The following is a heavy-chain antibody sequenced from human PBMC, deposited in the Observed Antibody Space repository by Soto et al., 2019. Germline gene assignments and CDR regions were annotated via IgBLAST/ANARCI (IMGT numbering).Heavy chain of an antibody. CDR3: ARAFDILTRYYFDY. Sequence: PSETLSLTCTVSGGSISSGDYYWSWIRQPPGKGLEWIGYIYYNGSTYYNPSLKSRVTISVDTSKNQFSLKLSSVTAADTAVYYCARAFDILTRYYFDYWGQGTLVTVSS. CDR1: GGSISSGDYY. CDR2: IYYNGST. V-gene: IGHV4-30-4*01. J-gene: IGHJ4*02. D-gene: IGHD3-9*01.